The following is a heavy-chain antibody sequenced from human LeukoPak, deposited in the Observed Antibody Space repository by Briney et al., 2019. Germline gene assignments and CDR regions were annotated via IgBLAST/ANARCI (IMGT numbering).Heavy chain of an antibody. CDR2: INHSGST. V-gene: IGHV4-34*01. J-gene: IGHJ3*02. Sequence: PSETLSLTCAVYGGSFSGYYWSWIRQPPGKGLEWIGEINHSGSTNYNPSLKSRVTISVDTSKNQFSLKLSSVTAADTAVYYCARGRDAFDIWGQGTMVTVSS. CDR1: GGSFSGYY. CDR3: ARGRDAFDI.